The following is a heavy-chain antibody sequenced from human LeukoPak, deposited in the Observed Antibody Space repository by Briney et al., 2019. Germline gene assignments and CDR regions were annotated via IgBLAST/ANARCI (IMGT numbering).Heavy chain of an antibody. D-gene: IGHD3-22*01. J-gene: IGHJ4*02. V-gene: IGHV4-39*07. CDR1: GASITSSNYY. CDR3: ARGLNNGGSGYYFDS. Sequence: SETLSLTCTVSGASITSSNYYWLWLRQPPGKGLEWIGSIYYTGITYYNLSLKSRVTISVDTSKYQCSLRLSSVTAADTAVYYCARGLNNGGSGYYFDSWGPETLVTVSS. CDR2: IYYTGIT.